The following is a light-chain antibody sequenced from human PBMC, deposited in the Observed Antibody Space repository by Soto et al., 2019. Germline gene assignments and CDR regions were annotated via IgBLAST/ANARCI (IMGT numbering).Light chain of an antibody. CDR1: SSNIGLND. CDR2: DTN. Sequence: QSVLTQPPSASGTPGQTVTISCSGSSSNIGLNDVHWYRQLSGTAPQILIYDTNQQATGVPDRFSGSRSGTSASLAIHGLQSEDEADYHCAAWDDSLKGTVFGGGTKLTVL. CDR3: AAWDDSLKGTV. V-gene: IGLV1-44*01. J-gene: IGLJ2*01.